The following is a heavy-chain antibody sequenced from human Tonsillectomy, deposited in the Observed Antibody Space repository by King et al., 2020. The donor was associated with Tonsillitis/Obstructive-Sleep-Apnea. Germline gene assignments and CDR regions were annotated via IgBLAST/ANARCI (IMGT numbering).Heavy chain of an antibody. CDR3: ARDRTAMGSGWFDP. J-gene: IGHJ5*02. D-gene: IGHD5-18*01. Sequence: QLQESGPGLVKPSETLSLTCTVSGGSISSYYWSWIRQPPGKGLEWIGYIYYSGSTNYNPSLQSRVTISVDTSKNQFSLKLSSVTAADTAVYYCARDRTAMGSGWFDPWGQGTLVTVSS. CDR2: IYYSGST. V-gene: IGHV4-59*01. CDR1: GGSISSYY.